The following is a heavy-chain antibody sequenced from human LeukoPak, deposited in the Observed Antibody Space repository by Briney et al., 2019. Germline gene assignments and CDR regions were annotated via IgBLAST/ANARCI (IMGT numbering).Heavy chain of an antibody. Sequence: GGSLRLSCAASGFTFSGYSINWVRQAPGKGLQWVSYISESSSHTYYADSVKGRFTISRDNAKNSLHLQMNSLRVEDTGIYYCARDRAVKARIGGMDVWGQGTTVIVSS. V-gene: IGHV3-21*06. CDR1: GFTFSGYS. J-gene: IGHJ6*02. CDR2: ISESSSHT. CDR3: ARDRAVKARIGGMDV. D-gene: IGHD5-24*01.